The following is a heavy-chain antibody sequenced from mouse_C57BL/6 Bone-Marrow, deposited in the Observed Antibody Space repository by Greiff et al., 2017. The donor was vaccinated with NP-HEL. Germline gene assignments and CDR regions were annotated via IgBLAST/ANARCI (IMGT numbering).Heavy chain of an antibody. CDR1: GYTFTDYY. D-gene: IGHD2-4*01. J-gene: IGHJ4*01. V-gene: IGHV1-76*01. CDR3: ARSYYDYGGYAMDY. Sequence: QVQLQQSGAELVRPGASVKLSCKASGYTFTDYYINWVKQRPGQGLEWIARIYPGSGNTYYNEKFKGKATLTAEKSSSTAYMQLSSLTSEDSAVYFCARSYYDYGGYAMDYWGQGTSVTVSS. CDR2: IYPGSGNT.